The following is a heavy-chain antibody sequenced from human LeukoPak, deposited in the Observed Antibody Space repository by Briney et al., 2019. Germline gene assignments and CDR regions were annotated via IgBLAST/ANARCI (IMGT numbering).Heavy chain of an antibody. Sequence: PGGSLRLSCAASGFTFSSYSMNWARQAPGKGLEWVSSISSSSSYISYADSVKGRFPIHRDNPKNSLYLQMNSLRAEDTAVYYCAKEDLAPGSSSSFDYWGQGTLVTVSS. CDR2: ISSSSSYI. CDR1: GFTFSSYS. CDR3: AKEDLAPGSSSSFDY. D-gene: IGHD6-6*01. V-gene: IGHV3-21*01. J-gene: IGHJ4*02.